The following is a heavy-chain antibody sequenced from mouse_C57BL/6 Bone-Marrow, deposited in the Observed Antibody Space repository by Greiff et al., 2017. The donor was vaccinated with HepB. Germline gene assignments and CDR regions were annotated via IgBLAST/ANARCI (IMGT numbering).Heavy chain of an antibody. CDR3: ARRGNYYGSLDY. CDR2: ISRGSSTI. Sequence: EVQRVESGGGLVKPGGSLKLSCAASGFTFSDYGMHWVRQTPEKGLEWVAYISRGSSTIYYADTVKGRITISRDNAKNTLFLQMTSLRSEDTAMYCCARRGNYYGSLDYWGQGTTLTVSS. CDR1: GFTFSDYG. J-gene: IGHJ2*01. D-gene: IGHD1-1*01. V-gene: IGHV5-17*01.